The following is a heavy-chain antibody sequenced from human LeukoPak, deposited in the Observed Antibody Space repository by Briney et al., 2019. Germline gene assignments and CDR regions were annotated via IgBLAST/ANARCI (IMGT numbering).Heavy chain of an antibody. D-gene: IGHD1-1*01. CDR3: AKRSGNAYGPFDL. Sequence: PGGSLRLSCAVSGFTVSSNYFSWVRQAPGMGLEWVSAITADAGTTYYADSVKGRFTISRDNSKNSLYLQMSSLRAEDAAVYFCAKRSGNAYGPFDLWGQGTLVTVSS. V-gene: IGHV3-23*01. CDR2: ITADAGTT. CDR1: GFTVSSNY. J-gene: IGHJ4*02.